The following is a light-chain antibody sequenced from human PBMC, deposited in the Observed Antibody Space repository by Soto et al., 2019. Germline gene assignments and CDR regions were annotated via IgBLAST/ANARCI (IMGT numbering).Light chain of an antibody. CDR2: LGS. CDR1: QSLLHRSGYNY. V-gene: IGKV2-28*01. J-gene: IGKJ4*01. Sequence: DIVMTQSPLSLPVTPEEPASISCRSSQSLLHRSGYNYLTWYLQKPGQSPQLLIYLGSSRASGVPDRFSGSGSGTDFTLKISRVEAEDVGVYYCMQALQTPLTFGGGTKVEIK. CDR3: MQALQTPLT.